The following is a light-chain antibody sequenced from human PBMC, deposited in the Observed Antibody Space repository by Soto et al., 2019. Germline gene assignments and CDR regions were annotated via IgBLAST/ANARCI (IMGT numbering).Light chain of an antibody. CDR2: GAS. Sequence: ESVLTQSPGTLSLSPGERASLSCRSSRGVNSNCLSWFQQKPGQAPRLLIYGASSRGTGIPDRFSGSGSGTDFTLTISRLEPEDFAVYYCQQYASLPGTFGQGTKVDIK. CDR3: QQYASLPGT. V-gene: IGKV3-20*01. CDR1: RGVNSNC. J-gene: IGKJ1*01.